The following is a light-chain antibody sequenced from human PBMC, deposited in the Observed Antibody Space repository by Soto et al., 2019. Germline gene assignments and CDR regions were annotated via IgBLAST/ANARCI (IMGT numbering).Light chain of an antibody. CDR2: AAS. Sequence: DIQMTQSPSSLSAFVGDRVTITRRASLTISSYLNWYQQKSGKAPKLLISAASSLESGVPPRFSGSGSGTDFTLTITSLQPEDFATYYCQQSHSIPWTFGQGTKV. V-gene: IGKV1-39*01. CDR3: QQSHSIPWT. CDR1: LTISSY. J-gene: IGKJ1*01.